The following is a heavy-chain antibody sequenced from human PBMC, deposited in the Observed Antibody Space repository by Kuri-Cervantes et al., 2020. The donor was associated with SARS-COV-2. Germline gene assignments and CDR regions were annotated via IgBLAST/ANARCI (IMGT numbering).Heavy chain of an antibody. V-gene: IGHV1-46*03. CDR2: INPAGGDT. D-gene: IGHD2-15*01. J-gene: IGHJ6*02. CDR1: GYTFINYY. Sequence: ASVKVSCKVSGYTFINYYMHWVRQAPGQGLEWMGMINPAGGDTNYAQKFQGRVTMTRDTSTRTVYMELTSLRSEDTAIYYCTRAGDIVVVPYYGMDVWGQGTTVTAP. CDR3: TRAGDIVVVPYYGMDV.